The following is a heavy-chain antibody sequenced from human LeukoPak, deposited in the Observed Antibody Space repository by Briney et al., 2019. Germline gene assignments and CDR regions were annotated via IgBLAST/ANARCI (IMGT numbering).Heavy chain of an antibody. D-gene: IGHD3-10*01. CDR2: ISSSSSYI. Sequence: GGPLRLSCAASGFNFEDYTMLWVRQTPGKGLEWVSSISSSSSYIYYAESVKGRFTISRDNAKKSLYLQMNSLRAEDTAVYYCVARGGISNWFDPWGQGTLVTVSS. J-gene: IGHJ5*02. CDR1: GFNFEDYT. CDR3: VARGGISNWFDP. V-gene: IGHV3-21*01.